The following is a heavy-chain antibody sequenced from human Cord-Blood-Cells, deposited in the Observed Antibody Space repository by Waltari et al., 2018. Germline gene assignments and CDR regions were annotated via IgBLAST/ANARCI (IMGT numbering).Heavy chain of an antibody. CDR1: GFTVSITY. J-gene: IGHJ3*02. Sequence: EVQLVETGGGLIQPVGSLRLSCAASGFTVSITYMRGVRQAPGKGLEWVSVIYSGGSTYYADSVKGRFTISRDNSKNTLYIQMNSLRAEDTAVYYCARETGSYDAFDIWGQGTMVTVSS. V-gene: IGHV3-53*02. D-gene: IGHD3-10*01. CDR2: IYSGGST. CDR3: ARETGSYDAFDI.